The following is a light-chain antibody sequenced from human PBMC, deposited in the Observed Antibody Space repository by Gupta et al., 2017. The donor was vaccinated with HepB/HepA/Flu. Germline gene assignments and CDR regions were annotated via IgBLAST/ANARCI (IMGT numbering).Light chain of an antibody. V-gene: IGLV1-51*01. CDR3: GTWDGSLSAGV. CDR1: SSNIGRNY. J-gene: IGLJ3*02. CDR2: DDN. Sequence: SVSPQPSQSSATAQRKASISSAGSSSNIGRNYVSWYQQLPGTAPKLLIYDDNKRPSGIPDRFSGSKSGTSATLAITGLQTGDEADYYCGTWDGSLSAGVFGGGTKLTVL.